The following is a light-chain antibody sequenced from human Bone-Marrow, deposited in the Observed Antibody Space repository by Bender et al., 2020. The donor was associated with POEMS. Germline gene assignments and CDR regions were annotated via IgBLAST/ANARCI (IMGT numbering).Light chain of an antibody. V-gene: IGLV2-23*02. CDR2: DVT. Sequence: QSALTQPASVSGFPGQSVTISCTGTSSDVGNYNFVSWYQQHPDKAPKLLIYDVTKRPSGVSNRFSGSQSGNTASLTISGLQAEDEADYYCQSYDNSLGGWVFGGGTKLTVL. J-gene: IGLJ3*02. CDR1: SSDVGNYNF. CDR3: QSYDNSLGGWV.